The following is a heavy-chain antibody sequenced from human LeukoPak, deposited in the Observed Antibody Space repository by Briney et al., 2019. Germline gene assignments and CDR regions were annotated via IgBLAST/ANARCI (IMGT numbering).Heavy chain of an antibody. CDR2: MYFSGSP. CDR3: ARWRTGRAAFDY. CDR1: GGSISSNSCY. V-gene: IGHV4-39*01. Sequence: PSETLSLTCTVSGGSISSNSCYWVWNRRPPGQGLKGIGSMYFSGSPYSNPSLKSPITMSVATSQNQFSLKVRSGTAADTAVYYCARWRTGRAAFDYWGQGTLVTVSS. D-gene: IGHD2-15*01. J-gene: IGHJ4*02.